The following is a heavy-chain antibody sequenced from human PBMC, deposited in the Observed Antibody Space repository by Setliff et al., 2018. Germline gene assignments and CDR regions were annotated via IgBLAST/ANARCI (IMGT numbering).Heavy chain of an antibody. J-gene: IGHJ4*02. Sequence: SETLSLTCTVSGASVRSHYWSWIRQSPEKGLEWIEFFFYSGDTKSNPSLKSRVTMSVDTPKNQFSLKLNSVTAADTAVYYCARDRTYYGSGTYTRYFDYWGQGTLVTVSS. D-gene: IGHD3-10*01. V-gene: IGHV4-59*02. CDR2: FFYSGDT. CDR1: GASVRSHY. CDR3: ARDRTYYGSGTYTRYFDY.